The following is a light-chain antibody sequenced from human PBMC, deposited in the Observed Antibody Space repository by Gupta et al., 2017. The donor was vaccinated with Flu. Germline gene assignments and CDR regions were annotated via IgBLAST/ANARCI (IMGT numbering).Light chain of an antibody. CDR1: SSNIGSNT. V-gene: IGLV1-44*01. CDR3: AEWDDRLWV. CDR2: SNN. Sequence: PGQRVTISCSGSSSNIGSNTVNWYQQLPGTAPKLLIYSNNQRPSGVPDRFSGSKSGTSASLAIRGLQSEDEAYYYCAEWDDRLWVFGGGTKLTVL. J-gene: IGLJ3*02.